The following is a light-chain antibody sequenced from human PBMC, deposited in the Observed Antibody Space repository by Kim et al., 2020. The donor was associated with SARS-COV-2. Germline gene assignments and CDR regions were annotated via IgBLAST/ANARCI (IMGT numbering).Light chain of an antibody. CDR1: QSISNY. CDR2: AAS. CDR3: QQSYSNPPEYT. Sequence: IQMTQSPSSLSASVGDRVTITCRASQSISNYLNWYQQRPGKAPKVLIYAASILQSGVPSRFSGSGSGTDFTLTISSLQPEDFATYYCQQSYSNPPEYTFGQGTKLEIK. J-gene: IGKJ2*01. V-gene: IGKV1-39*01.